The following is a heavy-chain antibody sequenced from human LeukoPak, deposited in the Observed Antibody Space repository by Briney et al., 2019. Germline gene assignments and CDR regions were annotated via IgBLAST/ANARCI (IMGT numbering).Heavy chain of an antibody. CDR2: IIPIFGTA. CDR3: ARRGTLVPDKNYYGMDV. V-gene: IGHV1-69*13. D-gene: IGHD6-6*01. J-gene: IGHJ6*02. CDR1: GGTFSSYA. Sequence: SVKVSCKASGGTFSSYAISWVRQAPGQGLEWMGGIIPIFGTANYAQKFQGRVTITADESTSTAYMELSSLRSEDTAVYYCARRGTLVPDKNYYGMDVWGQGATVTVSS.